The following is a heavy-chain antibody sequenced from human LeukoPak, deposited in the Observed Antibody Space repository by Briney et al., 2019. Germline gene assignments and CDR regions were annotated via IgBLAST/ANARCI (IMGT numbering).Heavy chain of an antibody. D-gene: IGHD3-10*01. CDR2: TSSDLNVK. Sequence: GGSLRLSCAASGFTFRNYVIHWVRQAPGKGLEWVAVTSSDLNVKLYADSVKGRLTISRDNSRSTLYLQMNSLRPEDTAIYYCAREGYYGSGSPPSLYFDYWGQGTLVTVSS. CDR3: AREGYYGSGSPPSLYFDY. V-gene: IGHV3-30-3*01. CDR1: GFTFRNYV. J-gene: IGHJ4*02.